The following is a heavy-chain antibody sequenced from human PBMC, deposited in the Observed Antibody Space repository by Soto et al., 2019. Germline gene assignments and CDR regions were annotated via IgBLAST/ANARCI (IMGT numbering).Heavy chain of an antibody. V-gene: IGHV3-23*01. D-gene: IGHD6-6*01. CDR3: AKDFYSTSYSTSSFSAFDF. CDR2: ISASGGNT. J-gene: IGHJ3*01. CDR1: GFSFSTNA. Sequence: EVQLLESGGGLVQPGGSLRLSSAASGFSFSTNAMSWVRPAPGKGLEWVSGISASGGNTYYADSVKGRFTISRDNSKNTLYLQMNSLRAGDTAVYYCAKDFYSTSYSTSSFSAFDFWGQGTVVTVSS.